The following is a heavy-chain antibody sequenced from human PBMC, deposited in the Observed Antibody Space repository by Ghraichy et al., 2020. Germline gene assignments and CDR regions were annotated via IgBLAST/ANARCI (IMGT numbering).Heavy chain of an antibody. CDR2: INHSGST. J-gene: IGHJ4*02. CDR1: GGSFSGYY. Sequence: SETLSLTCAVYGGSFSGYYWSWIRQPPGKGLEWIGEINHSGSTNYNPSLKSRVTISVDTSKNQFSLKLSSVTAADTAVYYCARGRSSGHSISDSDYWGQGTLVTVSS. V-gene: IGHV4-34*01. D-gene: IGHD5/OR15-5a*01. CDR3: ARGRSSGHSISDSDY.